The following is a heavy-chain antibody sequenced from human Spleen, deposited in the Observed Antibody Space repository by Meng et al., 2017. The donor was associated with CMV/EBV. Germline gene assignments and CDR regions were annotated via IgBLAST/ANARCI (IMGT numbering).Heavy chain of an antibody. CDR2: INPNSGGT. D-gene: IGHD3-10*01. CDR3: ARDGLLWFGELLGTNFDYYYGMDV. CDR1: GYTFTGYY. V-gene: IGHV1-2*02. J-gene: IGHJ6*02. Sequence: ASVKVSCKASGYTFTGYYMHWVRQAPGQGLEWMGWINPNSGGTNYAQKFQGRVTMTRDTSISTAYMELSRLRSDDTAVYYCARDGLLWFGELLGTNFDYYYGMDVWGQGTTVTVSS.